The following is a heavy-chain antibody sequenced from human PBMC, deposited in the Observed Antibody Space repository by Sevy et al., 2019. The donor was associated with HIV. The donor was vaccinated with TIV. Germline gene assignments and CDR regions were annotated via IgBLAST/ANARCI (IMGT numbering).Heavy chain of an antibody. D-gene: IGHD3-16*01. J-gene: IGHJ4*02. CDR2: IKGVGSDK. CDR3: AHETIGRYDS. V-gene: IGHV3-7*01. Sequence: GGSLRLSCPASGFTFCVYWMNWVRQAPGKGLEWVANIKGVGSDKQYVDSVEGRFTISRDNGKNLLYLQMNSLRVEDTAVYYCAHETIGRYDSWGQGTLVTVSS. CDR1: GFTFCVYW.